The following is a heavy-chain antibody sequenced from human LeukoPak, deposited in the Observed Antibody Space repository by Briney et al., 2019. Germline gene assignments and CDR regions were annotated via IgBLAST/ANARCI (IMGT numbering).Heavy chain of an antibody. CDR1: GFTLSTYS. Sequence: GRSLRLSCAASGFTLSTYSTKWVRQAPGKGLEWVLSISISSTYIYYADSVKGRFTISRDNSKNTLYLQRNSLRAEDTAVYYCARDPGGGLTGYYDYWDQGTLVTVSS. D-gene: IGHD3-9*01. CDR3: ARDPGGGLTGYYDY. J-gene: IGHJ4*02. CDR2: ISISSTYI. V-gene: IGHV3-21*04.